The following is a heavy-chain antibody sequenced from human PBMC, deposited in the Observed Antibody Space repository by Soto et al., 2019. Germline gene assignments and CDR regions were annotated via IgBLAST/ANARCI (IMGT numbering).Heavy chain of an antibody. J-gene: IGHJ4*02. CDR2: IYYSGST. CDR3: ARHSYSYGAPPELLPFDY. CDR1: GGSISSYY. V-gene: IGHV4-59*08. Sequence: SETLSLTCTVSGGSISSYYWSWIRQPPGKGLEWIGYIYYSGSTNYNPSLKSRVTISVDTSKNQFSLKLSSVTAADTAVYYCARHSYSYGAPPELLPFDYWGQGTLVTVSS. D-gene: IGHD5-18*01.